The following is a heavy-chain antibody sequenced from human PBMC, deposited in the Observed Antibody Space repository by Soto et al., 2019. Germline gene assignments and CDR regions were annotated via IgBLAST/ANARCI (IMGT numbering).Heavy chain of an antibody. V-gene: IGHV1-18*01. Sequence: ASVKVSCKDSGYTFTSYGISWVRQAPGQGLEWMGWISAYNGNTNYAQKLQGRVTMTTDTSTSTAYMELRSMRYDATAVYYCARDSQYYYDSSGNWFDPWGQGTLVTVSS. CDR1: GYTFTSYG. CDR3: ARDSQYYYDSSGNWFDP. D-gene: IGHD3-22*01. J-gene: IGHJ5*02. CDR2: ISAYNGNT.